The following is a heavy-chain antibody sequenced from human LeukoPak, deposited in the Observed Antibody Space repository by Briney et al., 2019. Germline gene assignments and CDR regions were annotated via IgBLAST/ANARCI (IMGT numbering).Heavy chain of an antibody. J-gene: IGHJ6*03. Sequence: LTGGSLRLSCAASGFTFSSYSMNWVRQAPGKGLEWVSFISSSSSTIYYADSVKGRFTISRDNAKNSLYLQMSSLRAEDTALYYCARAGIPGQSYFMDVWGKGTTVTVSS. V-gene: IGHV3-48*01. CDR2: ISSSSSTI. D-gene: IGHD2-2*02. CDR3: ARAGIPGQSYFMDV. CDR1: GFTFSSYS.